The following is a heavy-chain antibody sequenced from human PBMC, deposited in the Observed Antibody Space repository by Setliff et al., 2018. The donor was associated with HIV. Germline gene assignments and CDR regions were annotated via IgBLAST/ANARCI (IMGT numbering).Heavy chain of an antibody. CDR2: INPETGDP. CDR1: GYRFIGHY. Sequence: ASVKVSCKTSGYRFIGHYLHWVRLAPGQGPERVGWINPETGDPNYAQKFRGRVLMTRDTSITTAFLHVAKLTSDDTAIYYCATGIPSDLDYWGQGTLDTVSS. V-gene: IGHV1-2*02. J-gene: IGHJ4*01. CDR3: ATGIPSDLDY. D-gene: IGHD2-21*01.